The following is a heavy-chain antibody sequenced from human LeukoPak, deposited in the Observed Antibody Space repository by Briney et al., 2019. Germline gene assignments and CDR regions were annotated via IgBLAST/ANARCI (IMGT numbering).Heavy chain of an antibody. CDR2: ISGSGGST. J-gene: IGHJ4*02. CDR1: GFTFSSYG. CDR3: AKDFESGNYYDSSGYYYLVFFDY. D-gene: IGHD3-22*01. V-gene: IGHV3-23*01. Sequence: GGSLRLSCAASGFTFSSYGMSWVRQAPGKGLEWVSAISGSGGSTYYADSVKGRFTISRDNSKNTLYLQMNSLRAEDTAVYYCAKDFESGNYYDSSGYYYLVFFDYWGQGTLVTVSS.